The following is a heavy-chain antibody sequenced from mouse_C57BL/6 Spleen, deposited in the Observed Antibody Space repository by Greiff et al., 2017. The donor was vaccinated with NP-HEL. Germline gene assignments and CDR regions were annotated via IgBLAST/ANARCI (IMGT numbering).Heavy chain of an antibody. CDR3: AREGKLGHFDY. CDR1: GYAFTNYL. J-gene: IGHJ2*01. V-gene: IGHV1-54*01. Sequence: QVQLQQSGAELVRPGTSVKVSCKASGYAFTNYLIEWVKQRPGQGLEWIGVINPGSGGTNYNEKFKGKATLTADKSSSTAYMQLSSLTSEDSAVYFCAREGKLGHFDYWGQGTTLTVSS. CDR2: INPGSGGT. D-gene: IGHD4-1*01.